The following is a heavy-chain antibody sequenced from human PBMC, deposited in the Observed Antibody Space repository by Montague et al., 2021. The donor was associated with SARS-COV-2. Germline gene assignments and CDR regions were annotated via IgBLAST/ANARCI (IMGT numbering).Heavy chain of an antibody. V-gene: IGHV3-20*04. CDR1: GFTFDDYG. CDR2: INWNGGST. CDR3: AKQLWFGESFHP. Sequence: SLRLSCAASGFTFDDYGMSWVRQAPGKGLEWVSGINWNGGSTGYADSVKGRFTISRDNAKNSLYLQMNSLRAEDTALYYCAKQLWFGESFHPWGQGTLVTVSS. J-gene: IGHJ5*02. D-gene: IGHD3-10*01.